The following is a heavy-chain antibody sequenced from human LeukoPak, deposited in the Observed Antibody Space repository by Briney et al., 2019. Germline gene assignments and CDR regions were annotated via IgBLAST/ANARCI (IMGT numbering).Heavy chain of an antibody. CDR1: GGSISSHY. CDR3: ARARGEGWFDP. V-gene: IGHV4-59*11. D-gene: IGHD3-10*01. CDR2: IFHSGST. Sequence: SETLSLTCTVSGGSISSHYWSWIRQPPGKGLEWIGYIFHSGSTKYNPSLKSRVTLSVDTSKTQISLKLSSVTAADTAVYYCARARGEGWFDPWGQGTLVTVSS. J-gene: IGHJ5*02.